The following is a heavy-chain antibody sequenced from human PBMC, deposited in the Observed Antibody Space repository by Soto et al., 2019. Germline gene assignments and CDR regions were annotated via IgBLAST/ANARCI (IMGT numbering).Heavy chain of an antibody. CDR1: GGTFSSYT. Sequence: ASVKVSCKASGGTFSSYTISWVRQAPGQGLEWMGRIIPILGIANYAQKFQGRVTITADKSTSTAYMELRSLRSEDTAVYYCARSNPKDSGYYYYMDVWGKGTTVTVSS. D-gene: IGHD1-26*01. V-gene: IGHV1-69*02. J-gene: IGHJ6*03. CDR3: ARSNPKDSGYYYYMDV. CDR2: IIPILGIA.